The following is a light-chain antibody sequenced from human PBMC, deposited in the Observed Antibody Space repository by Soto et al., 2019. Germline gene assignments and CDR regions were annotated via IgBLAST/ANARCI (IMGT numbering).Light chain of an antibody. V-gene: IGKV1-39*01. CDR2: AAS. Sequence: DIRMTQPPSSLSASVGDRVTITCRAGQTINTYLNWYQHKPGKAPKVLIYAASSLQSGVPSRFSGSGSGTDFTLTISSLQPEDFATYYCQQSYSTPRTFGQGTKLEIK. J-gene: IGKJ2*01. CDR1: QTINTY. CDR3: QQSYSTPRT.